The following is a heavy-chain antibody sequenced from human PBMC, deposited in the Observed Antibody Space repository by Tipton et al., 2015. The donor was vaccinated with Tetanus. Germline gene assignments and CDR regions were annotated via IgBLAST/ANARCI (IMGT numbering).Heavy chain of an antibody. CDR2: ISYSGST. CDR3: ARGWSECSSWSCSPFDS. V-gene: IGHV4-39*01. J-gene: IGHJ4*02. CDR1: GASISSSRRFD. D-gene: IGHD2-2*01. Sequence: TLSLTCTVSGASISSSRRFDCGWIRQPPGKGLERIGTISYSGSTSYSPSLKSRVTMSVDTSRNQFSLNLTSVTAADTAVYYCARGWSECSSWSCSPFDSWGQGTLVTVSS.